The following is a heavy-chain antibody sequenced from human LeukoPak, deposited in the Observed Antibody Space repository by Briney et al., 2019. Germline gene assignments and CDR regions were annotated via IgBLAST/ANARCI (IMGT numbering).Heavy chain of an antibody. J-gene: IGHJ4*02. CDR1: GGSISSSNW. V-gene: IGHV4-4*02. Sequence: SETLSLTCAVSGGSISSSNWWIWLRQPPGKGLEWIGEIYHSGGGGTNYNPSLKSRATISIDNAKNQFSLKVRSVTAADTAVYFCARDNPRTTGYSSGSSFDFWGQGTLVTASS. D-gene: IGHD6-19*01. CDR3: ARDNPRTTGYSSGSSFDF. CDR2: IYHSGGGGT.